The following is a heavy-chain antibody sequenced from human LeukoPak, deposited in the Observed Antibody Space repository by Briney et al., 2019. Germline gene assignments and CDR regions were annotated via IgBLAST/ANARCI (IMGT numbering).Heavy chain of an antibody. J-gene: IGHJ4*02. D-gene: IGHD2/OR15-2a*01. Sequence: GGSLRLSCAASGFRFSDYWMSWVRQAPGKGLEWLANIDQGGRDKYYMDSVKGRFTVSRDNAKNSLYLQMNSLRAEDTAAYYCVRRKFYSTYDPFDGWGQGTLVTVSS. CDR1: GFRFSDYW. CDR2: IDQGGRDK. CDR3: VRRKFYSTYDPFDG. V-gene: IGHV3-7*01.